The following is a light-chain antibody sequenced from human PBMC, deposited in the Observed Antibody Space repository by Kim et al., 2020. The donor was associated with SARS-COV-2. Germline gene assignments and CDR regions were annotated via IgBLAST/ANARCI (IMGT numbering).Light chain of an antibody. J-gene: IGLJ1*01. Sequence: GQSIAISCTGTSTDVGDYDFVSWYQQHPGKAPKLMIFDVRHRPSGVSNRFSGTKYGNTAYLTISGLQAEDEADYYCSSFRSSSNYVFGTGTKVT. CDR3: SSFRSSSNYV. CDR1: STDVGDYDF. CDR2: DVR. V-gene: IGLV2-14*03.